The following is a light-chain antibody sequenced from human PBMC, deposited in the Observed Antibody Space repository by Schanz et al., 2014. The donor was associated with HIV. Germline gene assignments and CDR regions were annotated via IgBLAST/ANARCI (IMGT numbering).Light chain of an antibody. CDR1: SSNFRSNA. Sequence: QSVLTQPPSASGTPGQRVTISCSGSSSNFRSNAVNWYQQLPGTAPKLVIYNTYHRPSGVPDRFSGSQSGASASLAISGLQSEDEADYYCGSYTSSNTPWMFGGGTKLTVL. J-gene: IGLJ3*02. CDR3: GSYTSSNTPWM. CDR2: NTY. V-gene: IGLV1-44*01.